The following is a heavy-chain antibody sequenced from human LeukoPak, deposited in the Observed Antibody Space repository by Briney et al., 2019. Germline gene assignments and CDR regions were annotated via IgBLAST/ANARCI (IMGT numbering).Heavy chain of an antibody. D-gene: IGHD3-22*01. CDR2: ISAYNGDT. J-gene: IGHJ4*02. CDR3: ARDNGDSSGPFDY. CDR1: GYNLNTYH. Sequence: ASVKVSCKASGYNLNTYHMHWVRQAPGQGLEWMGWISAYNGDTNYAQKLQGRVTMTTDNSTSTAYMELRSLGSDDTAVYYCARDNGDSSGPFDYWGQGTLVTVSS. V-gene: IGHV1-18*04.